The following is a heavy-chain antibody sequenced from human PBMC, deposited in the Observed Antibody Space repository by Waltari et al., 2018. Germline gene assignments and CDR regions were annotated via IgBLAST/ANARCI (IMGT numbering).Heavy chain of an antibody. J-gene: IGHJ4*02. V-gene: IGHV1-2*02. CDR3: ARGPSTGAFDY. CDR2: IDPNSGVT. CDR1: GYTFTAYF. Sequence: QVQLVQSGAEVKRPEASVTVSCKPSGYTFTAYFLHWVRQAPQGLEWMGWIDPNSGVTNYEQKFQGRVTMTRDTSISTTYMDLSNLRSDDTAVYYCARGPSTGAFDYWGQGTLVTVSS.